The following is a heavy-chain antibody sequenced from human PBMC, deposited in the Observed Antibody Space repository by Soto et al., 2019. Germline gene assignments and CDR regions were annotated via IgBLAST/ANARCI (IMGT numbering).Heavy chain of an antibody. CDR3: ARDVYSSGWYVYDS. D-gene: IGHD6-19*01. J-gene: IGHJ4*02. Sequence: SETLSLTCAVYGGSFSGYYWSWIRQPPGKGLEWIGEINHSGSTNYNPSLKSRVTISVDTSKNQFSLKLSSVTAADTAVYYCARDVYSSGWYVYDSWGQGTLVTVSS. CDR2: INHSGST. CDR1: GGSFSGYY. V-gene: IGHV4-34*01.